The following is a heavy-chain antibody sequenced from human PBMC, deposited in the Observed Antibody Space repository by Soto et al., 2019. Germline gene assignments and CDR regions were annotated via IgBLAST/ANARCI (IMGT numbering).Heavy chain of an antibody. J-gene: IGHJ6*02. CDR3: ARVGNYDILTGLPIRYYGMDV. CDR1: GDGDSSNSAA. D-gene: IGHD3-9*01. V-gene: IGHV6-1*01. Sequence: QVQLQQSGPGLVKSSQTLSLTCAISGDGDSSNSAAWNWIRLSPSRGLEWLGSTYYRSKWYNDYAVSVKSRITINPDTSNNHFSLQLNSVTPEYTAVYYCARVGNYDILTGLPIRYYGMDVWGQGTTVIVSS. CDR2: TYYRSKWYN.